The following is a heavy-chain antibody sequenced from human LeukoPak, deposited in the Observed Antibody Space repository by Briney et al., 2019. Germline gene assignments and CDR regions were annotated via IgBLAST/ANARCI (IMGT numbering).Heavy chain of an antibody. CDR2: ISSIGATI. Sequence: GSLRLSCAASGFTFSDYSMNWVRQATGKGLEWVSYISSIGATIYYADSVKGRFTISRDNAKNSLFLQMNSLRAEDTAVYYCASTGPTDYWGQGTLVTVSS. J-gene: IGHJ4*02. D-gene: IGHD1-14*01. V-gene: IGHV3-48*01. CDR3: ASTGPTDY. CDR1: GFTFSDYS.